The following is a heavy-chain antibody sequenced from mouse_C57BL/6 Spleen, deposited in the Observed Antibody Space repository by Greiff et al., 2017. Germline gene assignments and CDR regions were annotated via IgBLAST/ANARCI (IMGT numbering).Heavy chain of an antibody. Sequence: QVQLKESGAELVRPGASVTLSCKASGYTFTDYEMHWVKQTPVHGLEWIGAIDPETGGTAYNQKFKGKAILTADKSSSTAYMELRSLTSEDSAVYYCTRGTGWRYFDGWGTGTTVTVSS. J-gene: IGHJ1*03. CDR2: IDPETGGT. V-gene: IGHV1-15*01. CDR3: TRGTGWRYFDG. CDR1: GYTFTDYE.